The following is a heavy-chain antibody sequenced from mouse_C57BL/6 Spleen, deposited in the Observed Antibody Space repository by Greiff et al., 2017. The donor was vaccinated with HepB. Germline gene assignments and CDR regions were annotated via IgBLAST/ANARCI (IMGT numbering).Heavy chain of an antibody. V-gene: IGHV5-15*01. CDR3: ARSYYGLQYFDY. CDR2: ISNLAYSI. D-gene: IGHD1-1*01. CDR1: GFTFSDYG. Sequence: EVKLQESGGGLVQPGGSLKLSCAASGFTFSDYGMAWVRQAPRKGPEWVAFISNLAYSIYYADTVTGRFTISRENAKNTLYLEMSSLRSEDTAMYYCARSYYGLQYFDYWGQGTTLTVAS. J-gene: IGHJ2*01.